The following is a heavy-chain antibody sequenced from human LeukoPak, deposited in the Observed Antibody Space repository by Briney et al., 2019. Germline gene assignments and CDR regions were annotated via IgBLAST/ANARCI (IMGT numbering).Heavy chain of an antibody. CDR1: GGSISSGGYY. V-gene: IGHV4-31*03. CDR2: IYYSGST. J-gene: IGHJ4*02. D-gene: IGHD1-26*01. CDR3: ARAEPGGYFDY. Sequence: SETLSLTCTVSGGSISSGGYYWSWIRQHPGKGLEWIGYIYYSGSTYYNPSLKSRVTISVDTPKNQFSLKLSSVTAADTAVYYCARAEPGGYFDYWGQGTLVTVSS.